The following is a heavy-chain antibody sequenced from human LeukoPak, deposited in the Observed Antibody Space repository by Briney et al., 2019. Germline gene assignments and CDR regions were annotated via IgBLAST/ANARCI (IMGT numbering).Heavy chain of an antibody. Sequence: GGSLRLSCAASGFTFSSYWMSWVRQAPGKWQEWVANIKQDGSEKYYVDSVKGRFTISRDNAKNSLYLQMNSLRAEDTAVYYCASELINYDFSRRSRYFDYWGQGTLVTVSS. CDR1: GFTFSSYW. J-gene: IGHJ4*02. CDR3: ASELINYDFSRRSRYFDY. D-gene: IGHD3-3*01. CDR2: IKQDGSEK. V-gene: IGHV3-7*01.